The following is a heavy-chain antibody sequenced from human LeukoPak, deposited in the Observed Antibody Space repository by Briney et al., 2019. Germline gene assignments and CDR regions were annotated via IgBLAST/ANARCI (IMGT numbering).Heavy chain of an antibody. CDR2: VSTSGST. CDR3: ASLFFDTSGYVDL. CDR1: GGSISNYY. D-gene: IGHD3-22*01. V-gene: IGHV4-4*07. J-gene: IGHJ4*02. Sequence: PSETLSLTCTVSGGSISNYYWSWLRHPAGKGLESIGRVSTSGSTNYNPSLKSRVTMSTDTSKNQFSLNLSSVTAADTAVYYCASLFFDTSGYVDLWGQGTMVTVSS.